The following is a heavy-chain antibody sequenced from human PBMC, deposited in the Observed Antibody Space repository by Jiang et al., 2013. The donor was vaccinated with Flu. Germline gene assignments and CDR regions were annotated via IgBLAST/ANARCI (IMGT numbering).Heavy chain of an antibody. V-gene: IGHV1-69-2*01. D-gene: IGHD2-2*01. CDR2: GET. CDR3: ATGVMTSCYHY. J-gene: IGHJ4*02. Sequence: GETIYAEKFQGRVTITADTSTDTAYMELSSLRSEDAAVYYCATGVMTSCYHYWGQGTLVTVSS.